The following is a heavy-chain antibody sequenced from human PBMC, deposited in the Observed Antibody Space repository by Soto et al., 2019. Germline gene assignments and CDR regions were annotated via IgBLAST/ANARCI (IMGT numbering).Heavy chain of an antibody. CDR2: ISTDNGNT. J-gene: IGHJ6*02. CDR3: ARGPLYTSSWFSDYYYYGMDV. V-gene: IGHV1-18*01. D-gene: IGHD6-13*01. CDR1: GYTFNTYG. Sequence: SVKVSCKASGYTFNTYGISWVRRAPGQGLEWMGWISTDNGNTNYSQKFQDRVTMTTDTSTSTAYMELRSLRSDDTAVYYCARGPLYTSSWFSDYYYYGMDVWGQGTTVTVSS.